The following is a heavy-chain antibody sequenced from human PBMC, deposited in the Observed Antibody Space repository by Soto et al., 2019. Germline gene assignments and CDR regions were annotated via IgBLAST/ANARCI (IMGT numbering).Heavy chain of an antibody. CDR1: GFTFSSYW. D-gene: IGHD3-3*01. Sequence: GGSLRLSCAASGFTFSSYWMSWVRQAPGKGLEWVANIKQDGSEKYYVDSVKGRFTISRDNAKNSLYLQMNSLRAEDTAVYYCARVDYDFWSGYLGPFDYWGQGTLVTAPQ. V-gene: IGHV3-7*01. CDR3: ARVDYDFWSGYLGPFDY. CDR2: IKQDGSEK. J-gene: IGHJ4*02.